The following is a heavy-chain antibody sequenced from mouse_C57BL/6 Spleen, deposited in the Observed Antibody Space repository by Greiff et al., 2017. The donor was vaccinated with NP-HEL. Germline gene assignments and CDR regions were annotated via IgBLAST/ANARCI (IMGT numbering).Heavy chain of an antibody. CDR3: ARTNWDEGYYFDY. V-gene: IGHV5-17*01. Sequence: EVKVVESGGGLVKPGGSLKLSCAASGFTFSDYGMHWVRQAPEKGLEWVAYISSGSSTIYYADTVKGRFTISRDNAKNTLFLQMTSLRSEDTAMYYCARTNWDEGYYFDYWGQGTTLTVSS. CDR1: GFTFSDYG. D-gene: IGHD4-1*01. CDR2: ISSGSSTI. J-gene: IGHJ2*01.